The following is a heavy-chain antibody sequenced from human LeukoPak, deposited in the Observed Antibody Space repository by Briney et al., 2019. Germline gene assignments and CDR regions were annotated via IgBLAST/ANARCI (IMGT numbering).Heavy chain of an antibody. CDR3: ASSIAAAEGYFDY. CDR1: GFTFSSYG. D-gene: IGHD6-13*01. CDR2: ISSSSSTI. V-gene: IGHV3-48*04. Sequence: GGSLRLSCAASGFTFSSYGMHWVRQAPGKGLEWVSYISSSSSTIYYADSVKGRFTISRDNAKNSLYLQMNSLRAEDTAVYYCASSIAAAEGYFDYWGQGTLVTVSS. J-gene: IGHJ4*02.